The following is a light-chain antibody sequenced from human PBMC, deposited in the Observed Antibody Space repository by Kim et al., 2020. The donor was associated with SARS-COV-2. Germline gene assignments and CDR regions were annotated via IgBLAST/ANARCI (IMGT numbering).Light chain of an antibody. Sequence: SVAPGETAKITCGGNNIESKGVHWYQQKPGQAPVLVIFHDIERPSGIPERFSGSNSANTAALTITRVETGDEADYFCQVWDSSSGVFGGGTQLTVL. CDR2: HDI. CDR3: QVWDSSSGV. V-gene: IGLV3-21*04. CDR1: NIESKG. J-gene: IGLJ3*02.